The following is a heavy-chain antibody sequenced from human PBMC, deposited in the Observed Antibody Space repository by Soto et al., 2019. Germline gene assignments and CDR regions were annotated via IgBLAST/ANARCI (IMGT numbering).Heavy chain of an antibody. CDR2: IYPADSDT. CDR1: GDTFTSHW. CDR3: VRPQAKELGTVRGAFDI. V-gene: IGHV5-51*01. D-gene: IGHD3-10*01. J-gene: IGHJ3*02. Sequence: PGESLKISCKGSGDTFTSHWIAWVRQMPGKGLELMGLIYPADSDTRYSPSFEGQVTISVDKSISTAYLQWSSLRASDTAMCYCVRPQAKELGTVRGAFDIWGQGTKVTVSS.